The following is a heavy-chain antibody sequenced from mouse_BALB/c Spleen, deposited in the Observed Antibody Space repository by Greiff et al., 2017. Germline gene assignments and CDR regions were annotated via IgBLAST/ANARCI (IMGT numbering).Heavy chain of an antibody. CDR2: IRSKSNNYAT. CDR3: VRQGYRYEDY. J-gene: IGHJ2*01. CDR1: GFTFNTYA. V-gene: IGHV10-1*02. Sequence: EVQRVESGGGLVQPKGSLKLSCAASGFTFNTYAMNWVRQAPGKGLEWVARIRSKSNNYATYYADSVKDRFTISRDDSQSMLYLQMNNLKTEDTAMYYCVRQGYRYEDYWGQGTTLTVSS. D-gene: IGHD2-14*01.